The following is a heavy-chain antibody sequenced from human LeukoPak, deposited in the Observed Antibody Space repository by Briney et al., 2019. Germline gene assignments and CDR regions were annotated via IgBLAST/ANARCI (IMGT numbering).Heavy chain of an antibody. D-gene: IGHD2-2*01. Sequence: PGGSLRLSCAASGLTFSSYSMNCVRQAPGKGLEWVSSISSSSSYIYYADSVKGRFTISRDNAKNSLYLQMNSLRAEDTAVYYCARVRYCSSTSCYYFDYWGQGTLVTVSS. CDR1: GLTFSSYS. V-gene: IGHV3-21*01. J-gene: IGHJ4*02. CDR2: ISSSSSYI. CDR3: ARVRYCSSTSCYYFDY.